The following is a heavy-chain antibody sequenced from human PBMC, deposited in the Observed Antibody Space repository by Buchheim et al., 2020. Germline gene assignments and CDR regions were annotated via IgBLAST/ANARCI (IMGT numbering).Heavy chain of an antibody. CDR3: ARFYDSWNYFDY. J-gene: IGHJ4*02. CDR2: VFYTGST. V-gene: IGHV4-39*01. D-gene: IGHD3-22*01. CDR1: GGSIGGSIYY. Sequence: QLQMQESGPGLVKPSETVSLTCSVSGGSIGGSIYYWGWIRQPPGTGLEWIGSVFYTGSTSYNPSLKSRVTVSVDTSNNEFFLMLTSVTAADTAVYYCARFYDSWNYFDYWGQGIL.